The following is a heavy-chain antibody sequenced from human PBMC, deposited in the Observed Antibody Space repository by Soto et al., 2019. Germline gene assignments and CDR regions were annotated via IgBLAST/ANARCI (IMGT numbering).Heavy chain of an antibody. CDR2: ISGSGSDT. CDR3: AKRRGDGYFDL. J-gene: IGHJ2*01. V-gene: IGHV3-23*01. D-gene: IGHD2-21*02. Sequence: EVHLLESGGGSVQPGGSLRLSCAASGLIFSSYVMGWVRQAPGKGLEWVSAISGSGSDTYYPVSVKGRFTTSRDNSKNTLYLQMNSLRGEDTAVYFCAKRRGDGYFDLWGRGTLVTVSS. CDR1: GLIFSSYV.